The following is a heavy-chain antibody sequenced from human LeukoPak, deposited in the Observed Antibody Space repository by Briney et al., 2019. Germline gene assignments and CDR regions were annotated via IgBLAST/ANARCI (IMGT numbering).Heavy chain of an antibody. CDR1: GYTFTSYD. CDR2: MTPNSGNT. CDR3: ARVRGIQLGL. J-gene: IGHJ4*02. Sequence: ASVKVSCKASGYTFTSYDINWVRQATGQGLEWMGWMTPNSGNTGYAQQFKGRVTMTRNTSISTAYMELSSPRSEATAVYYCARVRGIQLGLWGQGTLVTVSS. D-gene: IGHD5-18*01. V-gene: IGHV1-8*01.